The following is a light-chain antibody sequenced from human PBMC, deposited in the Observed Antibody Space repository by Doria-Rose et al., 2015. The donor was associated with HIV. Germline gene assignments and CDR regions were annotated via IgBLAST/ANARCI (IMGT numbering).Light chain of an antibody. Sequence: TQSPGTLSLSPGERATLSCRASQSFSSTYSAWYQQKPGQAPSLLIYDGSTRATGIPDRFSASGSGTDFTLTINRLAPEDFALYYCHQYGTSWTFGQGTKVEI. CDR2: DGS. CDR3: HQYGTSWT. CDR1: QSFSSTY. V-gene: IGKV3-20*01. J-gene: IGKJ1*01.